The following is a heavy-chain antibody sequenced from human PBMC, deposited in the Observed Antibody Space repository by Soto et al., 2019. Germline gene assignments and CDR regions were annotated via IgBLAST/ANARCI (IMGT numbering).Heavy chain of an antibody. D-gene: IGHD6-19*01. CDR1: GFTFSSYS. J-gene: IGHJ1*01. CDR2: ISSSSCYI. CDR3: AREGSHSGWYIAKYFQH. V-gene: IGHV3-21*01. Sequence: PGGSLRLSCAASGFTFSSYSMNWVRQAPGKGLEWVSSISSSSCYIYYADSVKGRFTISRDNAKNSLYLQMNSLRAEDTAVYCCAREGSHSGWYIAKYFQHWGQDTLVTVSS.